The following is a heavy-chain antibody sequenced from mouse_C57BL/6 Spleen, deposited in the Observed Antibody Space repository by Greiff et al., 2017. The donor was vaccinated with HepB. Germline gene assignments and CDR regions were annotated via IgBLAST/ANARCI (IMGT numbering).Heavy chain of an antibody. CDR1: GYTFTSYW. V-gene: IGHV1-64*01. CDR3: ARYGYYDAMDY. D-gene: IGHD2-2*01. J-gene: IGHJ4*01. CDR2: IHPNSGST. Sequence: VQLQQSGAELVKPGASVKLSCKASGYTFTSYWMRWVKQRPGQGLEWIGMIHPNSGSTNYNEKFKSKATLTVDKSSSTAYMQLSSLTSEDSAVYYCARYGYYDAMDYWGQGTSVTVST.